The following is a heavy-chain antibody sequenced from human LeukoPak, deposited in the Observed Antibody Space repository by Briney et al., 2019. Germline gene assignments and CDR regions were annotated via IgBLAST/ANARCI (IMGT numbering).Heavy chain of an antibody. V-gene: IGHV4-30-4*01. Sequence: PSQTLSLTCTVSGGSISSGDYYWSWIRQPPGKGLEWIGYIYYSGSTYYNPSLKSRVTISVDTSKNQFSLKLSSVTAADTAVYYCARGGHFVVVPAAMHYGMDVWGKGTTVTVSS. CDR2: IYYSGST. CDR1: GGSISSGDYY. CDR3: ARGGHFVVVPAAMHYGMDV. D-gene: IGHD2-2*01. J-gene: IGHJ6*04.